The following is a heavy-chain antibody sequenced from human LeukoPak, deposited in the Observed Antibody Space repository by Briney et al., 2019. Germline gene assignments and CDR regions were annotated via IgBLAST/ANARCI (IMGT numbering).Heavy chain of an antibody. CDR1: GFTSSSYA. CDR2: ISYDGSNK. J-gene: IGHJ4*02. V-gene: IGHV3-30-3*01. Sequence: SLRLSCAASGFTSSSYAMHWVRHAPGKGLEWVAAISYDGSNKYYADSVKGRFTISRDNSKNTLYLQMNSLRAEDTAVYYCARGSSLDYSGQGALVTVSS. D-gene: IGHD3-10*01. CDR3: ARGSSLDY.